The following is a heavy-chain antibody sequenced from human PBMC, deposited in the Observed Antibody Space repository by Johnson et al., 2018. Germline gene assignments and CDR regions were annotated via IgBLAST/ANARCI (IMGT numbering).Heavy chain of an antibody. Sequence: VQLVQSGGGLVQPGRSLRLSCAASGFTFDDYAMHWVRQAPGKGLEWVSGISWNSGSIGAADSVKGRLTISRDNAKNSLYLQMNSLRAEDTALYYCAKDIGYYDSPGLVDIWGQGTMVTVSS. CDR2: ISWNSGSI. CDR1: GFTFDDYA. CDR3: AKDIGYYDSPGLVDI. D-gene: IGHD3-22*01. J-gene: IGHJ3*02. V-gene: IGHV3-9*01.